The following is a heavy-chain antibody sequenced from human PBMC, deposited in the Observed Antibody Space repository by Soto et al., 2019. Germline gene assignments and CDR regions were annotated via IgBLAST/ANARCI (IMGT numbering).Heavy chain of an antibody. J-gene: IGHJ5*02. CDR3: ASSMAGFEYYDILTP. V-gene: IGHV1-3*01. Sequence: ASVKVSCKASGYTFTSYAMHWVRQAPGQRLEWMGWINAGNGNTKYSQKFQGRVTITRDTSAGTAYMELSSLRSEDTAVYYCASSMAGFEYYDILTPWGQGTLVTVSS. CDR2: INAGNGNT. D-gene: IGHD3-9*01. CDR1: GYTFTSYA.